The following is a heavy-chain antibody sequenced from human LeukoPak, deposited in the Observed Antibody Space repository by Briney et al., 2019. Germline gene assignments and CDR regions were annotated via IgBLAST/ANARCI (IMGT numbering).Heavy chain of an antibody. CDR1: GYSFTNYW. J-gene: IGHJ5*02. Sequence: GESLKISCKGSGYSFTNYWLAWVRQMPGQGLEWMGIIYPGDSDTRYSPSFQGQVTISADKSISTAYLQRSGLKASDTAMYYCARHHYSGLYNWFDPWGQGTLVTVSS. CDR3: ARHHYSGLYNWFDP. V-gene: IGHV5-51*01. CDR2: IYPGDSDT. D-gene: IGHD1-26*01.